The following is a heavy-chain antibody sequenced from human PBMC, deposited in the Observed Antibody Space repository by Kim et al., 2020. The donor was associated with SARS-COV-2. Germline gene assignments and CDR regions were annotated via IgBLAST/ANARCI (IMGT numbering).Heavy chain of an antibody. J-gene: IGHJ6*02. D-gene: IGHD3-10*01. CDR1: GGSFSGYY. CDR3: ARVRGKSSLHSGSYYSPGVWLDV. V-gene: IGHV4-34*01. Sequence: SETLSLTCAVYGGSFSGYYWSWIRQPPGKGLEWIGEINHSGSTNYNPSLKSRVTISVDTSKNQFSLKLSSVTAADTAVYYCARVRGKSSLHSGSYYSPGVWLDVWGQGTTVTVSS. CDR2: INHSGST.